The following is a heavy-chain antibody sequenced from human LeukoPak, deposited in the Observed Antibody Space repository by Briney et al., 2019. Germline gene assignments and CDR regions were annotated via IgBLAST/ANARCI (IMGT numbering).Heavy chain of an antibody. V-gene: IGHV3-48*01. CDR3: AELGITMIGGV. Sequence: GGSLRLSCAASGFTFSTYSMNWVRQAPGKGLEWVSYISSSSSTIYYSDSVKGRFTISRDNTKNSLYLQMNSLRAEDTAVYYCAELGITMIGGVWGEGTTVTISS. CDR2: ISSSSSTI. D-gene: IGHD3-10*02. J-gene: IGHJ6*04. CDR1: GFTFSTYS.